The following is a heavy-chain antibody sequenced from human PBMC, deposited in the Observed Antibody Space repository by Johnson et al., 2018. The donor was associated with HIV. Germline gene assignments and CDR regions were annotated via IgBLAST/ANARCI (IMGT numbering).Heavy chain of an antibody. CDR1: GFTFSNAW. CDR2: IKSKTDGGTT. J-gene: IGHJ3*02. CDR3: ARGSTTYYDSSDYYNQRAFDI. Sequence: VQLVESGGGLVKPGGSLRLSCAASGFTFSNAWMSWVRQAPGKGLAWVGRIKSKTDGGTTDYAAPVKGRFTISRDDSKNTAYLQMNSLKTEETAVYYCARGSTTYYDSSDYYNQRAFDIWGQGTMVTVSS. V-gene: IGHV3-15*01. D-gene: IGHD3-22*01.